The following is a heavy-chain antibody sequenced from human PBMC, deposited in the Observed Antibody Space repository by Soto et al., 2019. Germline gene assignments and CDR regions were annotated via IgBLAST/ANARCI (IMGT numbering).Heavy chain of an antibody. V-gene: IGHV1-69*01. Sequence: QVQLVQYGAEVKKPGSSVKVSCKASGVTFSSYAISWVRQAPGQGLEWMGGIIPISGTANYAQKFQGRVTITADESTSTAYMELSSLRSEDTAVYYCARSQGSSTSLEIYYYYYYGMDVWGQGTTVTVSS. J-gene: IGHJ6*02. D-gene: IGHD2-2*01. CDR2: IIPISGTA. CDR3: ARSQGSSTSLEIYYYYYYGMDV. CDR1: GVTFSSYA.